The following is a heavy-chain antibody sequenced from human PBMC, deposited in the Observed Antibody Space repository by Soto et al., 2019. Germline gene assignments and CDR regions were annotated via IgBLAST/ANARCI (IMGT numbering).Heavy chain of an antibody. CDR2: IYPGDSDT. V-gene: IGHV5-51*01. J-gene: IGHJ4*02. D-gene: IGHD2-21*02. CDR1: GYSFTSYW. CDR3: AVTSGDYLDY. Sequence: GESLKISCTGSGYSFTSYWIGWVRQMPGKGLEWMGIIYPGDSDTSYSPSFQGQVTISADSSISTAYLLWSRLKPSDTAMYYCAVTSGDYLDYWGQRTLVTVSS.